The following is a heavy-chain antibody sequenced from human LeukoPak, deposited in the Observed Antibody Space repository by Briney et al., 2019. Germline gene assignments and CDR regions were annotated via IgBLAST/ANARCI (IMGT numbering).Heavy chain of an antibody. Sequence: SETLSLTCTVSGGSISSYYWSWIRQPPGKGLEWIGYIYYGGSTNYNPSLKSRVTISVDTSKNQFSLKLSSVTAADTAVYYCARGQWLYYFDYWGQGTLVTVSS. CDR1: GGSISSYY. V-gene: IGHV4-59*01. J-gene: IGHJ4*02. CDR3: ARGQWLYYFDY. D-gene: IGHD6-19*01. CDR2: IYYGGST.